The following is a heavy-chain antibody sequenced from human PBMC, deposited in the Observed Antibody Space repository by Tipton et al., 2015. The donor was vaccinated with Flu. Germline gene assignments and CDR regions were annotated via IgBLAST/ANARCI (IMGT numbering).Heavy chain of an antibody. V-gene: IGHV5-51*01. CDR1: GYSFTNYW. CDR3: ARMGGSWSGLPEYFDY. Sequence: VQLVQSGAEVKKPGESLKISCKGSGYSFTNYWLGWVRQMPGKGLELMGIIYPGASNIKYSPSFQGQVTISADTSINTAYLQWSSLKASDIAIYYCARMGGSWSGLPEYFDYWGQGTLVTVSS. D-gene: IGHD3-3*01. J-gene: IGHJ4*02. CDR2: IYPGASNI.